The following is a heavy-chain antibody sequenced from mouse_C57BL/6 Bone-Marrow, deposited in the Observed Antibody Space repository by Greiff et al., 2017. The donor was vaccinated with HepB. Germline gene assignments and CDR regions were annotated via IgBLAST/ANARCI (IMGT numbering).Heavy chain of an antibody. CDR1: GYTFTSYW. D-gene: IGHD1-1*01. CDR2: IDPSDSYT. CDR3: AGDYCGSSGDWYFDV. Sequence: VQLQQPGAELVKPGASVKLSCKASGYTFTSYWMQWVKQRPGQGLEWIGEIDPSDSYTNYNQKFKGKATLTVDTSSSTAYMQLSSLTSEDSAVYYCAGDYCGSSGDWYFDVWGTGTTVTVSS. V-gene: IGHV1-50*01. J-gene: IGHJ1*03.